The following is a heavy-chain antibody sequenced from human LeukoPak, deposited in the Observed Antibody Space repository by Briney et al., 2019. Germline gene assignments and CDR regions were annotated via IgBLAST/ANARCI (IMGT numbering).Heavy chain of an antibody. CDR1: GFTFNRAW. Sequence: GGSLRLSCAASGFTFNRAWMTWVRQAPGKGLEWVGRIKSKPDGGTTDYAAPVKGRFTISRDDSKTTLYLQMNSLRAEDTAMYYCATGYYYDSSGYNWGQGTLVTVSS. CDR3: ATGYYYDSSGYN. V-gene: IGHV3-15*01. D-gene: IGHD3-22*01. J-gene: IGHJ4*02. CDR2: IKSKPDGGTT.